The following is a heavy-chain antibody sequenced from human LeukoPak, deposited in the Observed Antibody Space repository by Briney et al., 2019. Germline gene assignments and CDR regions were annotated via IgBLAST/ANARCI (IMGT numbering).Heavy chain of an antibody. Sequence: PGGSLRLSCAASGFTFSSYAMSWVRQAPGKGLACVSVITGSGGGTYYADSVKGRFTISRDNSKNTLYLQMNSLRAEDTAVYYCAKEVYYYDSSGYHRLDYFDYWGQGTLVTVSS. D-gene: IGHD3-22*01. V-gene: IGHV3-23*01. CDR2: ITGSGGGT. CDR3: AKEVYYYDSSGYHRLDYFDY. CDR1: GFTFSSYA. J-gene: IGHJ4*02.